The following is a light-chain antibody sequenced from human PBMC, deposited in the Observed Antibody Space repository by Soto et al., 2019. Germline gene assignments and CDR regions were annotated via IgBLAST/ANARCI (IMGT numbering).Light chain of an antibody. CDR3: CSYAGDLAL. CDR2: EVS. CDR1: SSDVGGYNY. V-gene: IGLV2-8*01. Sequence: QSALTQPPSASGSPGQSVTISCTGTSSDVGGYNYVSWYQQHPGKAPKLMIYEVSKRPSGVPDRFSGSKSGNTASLTISGLQAEDEADYYCCSYAGDLALFGGGTKLTVL. J-gene: IGLJ2*01.